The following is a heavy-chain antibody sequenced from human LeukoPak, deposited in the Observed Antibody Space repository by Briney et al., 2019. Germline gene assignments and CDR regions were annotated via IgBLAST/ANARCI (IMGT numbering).Heavy chain of an antibody. V-gene: IGHV3-21*01. D-gene: IGHD6-6*01. Sequence: GGSLRLSCAASGFTFSSYSVNWVGQAPGKGLEWVSSISSSSSYIHYADSVKGRFTISRDNAKNSLYLQMNSLRAEDTAVYYCARESEYSTNAFDYWGQGTLVTVSS. CDR3: ARESEYSTNAFDY. CDR2: ISSSSSYI. J-gene: IGHJ4*02. CDR1: GFTFSSYS.